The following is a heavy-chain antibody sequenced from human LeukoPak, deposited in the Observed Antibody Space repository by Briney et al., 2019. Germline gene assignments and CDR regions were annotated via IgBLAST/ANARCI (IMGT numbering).Heavy chain of an antibody. V-gene: IGHV4-59*01. Sequence: KSSGTLSLTCTISGDTFKTYYWSWIRQPPGKGLEWIGYVYSSGSTKYDSYNPSLKSRATISVDPSENQFSLKLNSVTAADTALYYCARAGHYGEYGLDVWGQGTTVTVSS. D-gene: IGHD4-17*01. CDR1: GDTFKTYY. CDR2: VYSSGST. CDR3: ARAGHYGEYGLDV. J-gene: IGHJ6*02.